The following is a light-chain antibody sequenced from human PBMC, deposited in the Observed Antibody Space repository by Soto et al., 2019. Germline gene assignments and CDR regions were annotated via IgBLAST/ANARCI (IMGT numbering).Light chain of an antibody. J-gene: IGKJ1*01. V-gene: IGKV1-5*03. Sequence: DIQMTQSPSTLSASVGDRVTITCRASQSISSWLAWYQQKPGKAPKLLIYKASSLEGGVPSRFSGSGSGKEFPLTINNQQPDDFAAYYCKQYYSYPWTFGQGTKVEIK. CDR3: KQYYSYPWT. CDR1: QSISSW. CDR2: KAS.